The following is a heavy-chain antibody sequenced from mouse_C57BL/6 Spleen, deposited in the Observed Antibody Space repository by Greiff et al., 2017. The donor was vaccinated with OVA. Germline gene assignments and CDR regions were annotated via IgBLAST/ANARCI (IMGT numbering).Heavy chain of an antibody. V-gene: IGHV1-42*01. CDR1: GYSFTGYY. CDR2: INPSTGGT. CDR3: ASYSNYLAWFAY. J-gene: IGHJ3*01. D-gene: IGHD2-5*01. Sequence: EVQLQQSGPELVKPGASVKISCKASGYSFTGYYMHLVPHRPSPLLAWIGEINPSTGGTTYNQKFKAKATLTVDKSSSTAYMQLKSLTSEDSAVYYCASYSNYLAWFAYWGQGTLVTVSA.